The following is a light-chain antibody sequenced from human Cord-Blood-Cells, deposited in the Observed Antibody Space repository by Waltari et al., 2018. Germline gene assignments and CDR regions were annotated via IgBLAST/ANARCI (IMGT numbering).Light chain of an antibody. CDR3: CSYAGSYTWV. Sequence: QSALTQPPPVSGSPGQSVTISCTGTSSDAGGYHYVPWYQQHPGKAPKLMIYDVSKRPSGVPDRFSGSKSGNTASLTISGLQAEDEADYYCCSYAGSYTWVFGGGTKLTVL. J-gene: IGLJ3*02. CDR2: DVS. CDR1: SSDAGGYHY. V-gene: IGLV2-11*01.